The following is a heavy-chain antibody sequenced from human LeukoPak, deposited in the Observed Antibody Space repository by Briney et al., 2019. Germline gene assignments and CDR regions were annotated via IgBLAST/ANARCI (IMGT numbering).Heavy chain of an antibody. CDR2: IKQDGSEK. D-gene: IGHD1-26*01. CDR1: GFTFSSYW. Sequence: GGSLRLSCAASGFTFSSYWMSWVRRAPGKGLEWVANIKQDGSEKYYVDSVKGRFTISRDNAKNSLYLQMNSLRAEDTAVYYCARDGMSGSYALLFDYWGQGTLVTVSS. CDR3: ARDGMSGSYALLFDY. J-gene: IGHJ4*02. V-gene: IGHV3-7*03.